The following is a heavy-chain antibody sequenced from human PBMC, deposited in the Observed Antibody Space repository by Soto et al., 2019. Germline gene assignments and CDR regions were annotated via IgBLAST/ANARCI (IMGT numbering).Heavy chain of an antibody. CDR3: AKRWRCGRTTCYGFDY. CDR2: ISNSGDSA. J-gene: IGHJ4*02. CDR1: GFTFTSYA. Sequence: GGSLRLSCTASGFTFTSYAMNWVRQAPGKGLEWVSAISNSGDSAYYADSVKGRFTISRDNSKNTLYLQMDSLRAEDTALYYCAKRWRCGRTTCYGFDYWGQGALVTVSS. D-gene: IGHD2-2*01. V-gene: IGHV3-23*01.